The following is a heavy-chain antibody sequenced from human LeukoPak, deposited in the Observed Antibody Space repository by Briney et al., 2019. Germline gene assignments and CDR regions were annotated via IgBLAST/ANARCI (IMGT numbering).Heavy chain of an antibody. J-gene: IGHJ4*02. D-gene: IGHD1-14*01. CDR3: ARNFNHFDY. V-gene: IGHV3-74*01. CDR2: IRGDGSDA. Sequence: GGSLRLSCAASGFSFSETWMHWVRQVPGRGLIWVSRIRGDGSDARYAESVKGRFPISRDNSKNTLYLQMNSLRAEDTAVYYCARNFNHFDYWGQGTLVTVSS. CDR1: GFSFSETW.